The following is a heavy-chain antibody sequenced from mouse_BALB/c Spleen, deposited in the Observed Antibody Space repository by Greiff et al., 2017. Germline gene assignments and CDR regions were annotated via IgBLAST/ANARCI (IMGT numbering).Heavy chain of an antibody. J-gene: IGHJ4*01. V-gene: IGHV3-6*02. CDR3: ARYDYDHYYAMDY. Sequence: EVKLMESGPGLVKPSQSLSLTCSVTGYSITSGYYWNWIRQFPGNKLEWMGYISYDGSNNYNPSLKNRISITRDTSKNQFFLKLNSVTTEDTATYYCARYDYDHYYAMDYWGQGTSVTVSS. CDR1: GYSITSGYY. CDR2: ISYDGSN. D-gene: IGHD2-4*01.